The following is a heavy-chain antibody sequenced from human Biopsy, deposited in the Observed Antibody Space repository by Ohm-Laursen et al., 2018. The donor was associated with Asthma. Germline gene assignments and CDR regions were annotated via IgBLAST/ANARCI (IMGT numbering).Heavy chain of an antibody. J-gene: IGHJ4*02. CDR2: IHYSGST. V-gene: IGHV4-30-4*01. CDR3: ARIPRRSGSYFVDY. D-gene: IGHD3-22*01. Sequence: TLSLTCAVSGASIKTDDHYWSWLRQPPGKGLKWFGFIHYSGSTSYNPSLKGGVTISVDTSKNQFSLKLSSVTAADTAMYYCARIPRRSGSYFVDYWGQGTLVTVSS. CDR1: GASIKTDDHY.